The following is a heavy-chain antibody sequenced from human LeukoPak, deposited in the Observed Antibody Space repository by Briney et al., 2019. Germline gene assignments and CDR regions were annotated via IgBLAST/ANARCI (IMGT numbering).Heavy chain of an antibody. Sequence: SGPTLLNPPQTLTLTCTFSGFSLSTTGVGVGWIRQPPGKALEWLALIYWNDDKRYSPSLNSRLTITKDTSKNQVVLTMTNMDPVDTATFYCAHRPAPGCFDYWGQGTPVTVSS. J-gene: IGHJ4*02. V-gene: IGHV2-5*01. CDR3: AHRPAPGCFDY. CDR1: GFSLSTTGVG. CDR2: IYWNDDK.